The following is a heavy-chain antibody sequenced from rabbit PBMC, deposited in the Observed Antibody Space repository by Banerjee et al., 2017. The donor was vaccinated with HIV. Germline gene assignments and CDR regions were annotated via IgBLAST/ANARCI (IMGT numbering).Heavy chain of an antibody. J-gene: IGHJ3*01. D-gene: IGHD6-1*01. Sequence: QEQLVESGGGLVQPEGSLTLTCTASGFSFSSGYYMCWVRQAPGKGLEWIACIYTGGSGSTWYASWAKGRFTISKTSSTTVTLQMTSLTAADTATYFCAKPAFGLGALSYALTRLDLWGQGTLVTVS. CDR1: GFSFSSGYY. V-gene: IGHV1S45*01. CDR2: IYTGGSGST. CDR3: AKPAFGLGALSYALTRLDL.